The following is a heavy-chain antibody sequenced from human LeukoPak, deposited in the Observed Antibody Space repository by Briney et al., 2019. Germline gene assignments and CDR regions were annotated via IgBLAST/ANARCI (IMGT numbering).Heavy chain of an antibody. V-gene: IGHV4-59*01. D-gene: IGHD2-15*01. J-gene: IGHJ4*02. CDR1: GGSISSYY. CDR3: AGVLYTRWDY. CDR2: VYNSGST. Sequence: PSETLFLTCTVSGGSISSYYWSWIRQPPGKGLEWIGYVYNSGSTNYNPSLKGRVTISIDTSRNQFSLQLCSGAAADTAVYYCAGVLYTRWDYWGQGTLVTVSS.